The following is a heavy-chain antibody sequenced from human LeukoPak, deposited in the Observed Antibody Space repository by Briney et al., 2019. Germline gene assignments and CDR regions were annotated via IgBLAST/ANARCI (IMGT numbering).Heavy chain of an antibody. CDR1: GFTFSSYA. CDR2: ISGSGGST. Sequence: GGSLRLSCAASGFTFSSYAMSWVRQAPGKGLEWVSGISGSGGSTYYADSVKGRFTISRDNSKNTLYLQMNSLRAEDTAVYYCARDRITIFGVVSLGAFDIWGQGTMVTVSS. V-gene: IGHV3-23*01. CDR3: ARDRITIFGVVSLGAFDI. D-gene: IGHD3-3*01. J-gene: IGHJ3*02.